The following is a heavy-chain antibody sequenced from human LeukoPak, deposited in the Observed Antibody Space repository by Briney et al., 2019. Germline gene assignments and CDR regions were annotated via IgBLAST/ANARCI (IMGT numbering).Heavy chain of an antibody. CDR1: GGSVSSHY. J-gene: IGHJ3*02. D-gene: IGHD2-2*01. CDR3: ARDDCSSTSCYHAFDI. Sequence: PSETLSLTCTVSGGSVSSHYWSWIRQPPGKGLEWIGYIYYSGSTNYNPSLKSRVTISVDTSKNQFSLKLSSVAAADTAVYYCARDDCSSTSCYHAFDIWGQGTMVTVS. V-gene: IGHV4-59*02. CDR2: IYYSGST.